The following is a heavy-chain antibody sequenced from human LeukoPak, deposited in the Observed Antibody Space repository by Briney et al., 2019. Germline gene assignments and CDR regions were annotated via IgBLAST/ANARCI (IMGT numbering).Heavy chain of an antibody. CDR2: FGGSGAST. Sequence: GGFLRLSCAASGFTFSSYAMSWVRQAPGKGLEWVSTFGGSGASTYYADSVKGRFTISRDSSKNTLYLQLNSLRAEDTAVYYCAVNPNKAYCSGGSCYSSGYWGQGTLVTVSS. J-gene: IGHJ4*02. V-gene: IGHV3-23*01. D-gene: IGHD2-15*01. CDR1: GFTFSSYA. CDR3: AVNPNKAYCSGGSCYSSGY.